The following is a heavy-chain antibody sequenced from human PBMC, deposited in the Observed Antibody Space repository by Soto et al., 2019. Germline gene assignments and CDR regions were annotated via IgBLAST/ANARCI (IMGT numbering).Heavy chain of an antibody. CDR3: PRYSGWYSYNWFDP. CDR2: TNPSGRTI. CDR1: GFAFSSSE. J-gene: IGHJ5*02. V-gene: IGHV3-48*03. Sequence: GGSLRLSCVASGFAFSSSEMKGILQAPGKGPEWIAVTNPSGRTISYADSVKGRFTISRDNAENSVYLQMTSLRGEDTAMYHRPRYSGWYSYNWFDPWRQGTLVTVPS. D-gene: IGHD6-19*01.